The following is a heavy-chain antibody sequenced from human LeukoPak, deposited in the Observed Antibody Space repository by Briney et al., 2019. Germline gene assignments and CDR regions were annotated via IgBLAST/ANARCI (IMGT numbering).Heavy chain of an antibody. J-gene: IGHJ5*02. CDR1: GFTFSSYA. CDR3: AKGPRGCGWFDP. D-gene: IGHD6-19*01. V-gene: IGHV3-23*01. Sequence: GGSLRLSCAASGFTFSSYAMSWVRQAPGKGLEWVSAISGSGGSTYYADSVKGRFTFSRDNSKNTLYLQMNSLRAEDTAVYYCAKGPRGCGWFDPWGQGTLVTVSS. CDR2: ISGSGGST.